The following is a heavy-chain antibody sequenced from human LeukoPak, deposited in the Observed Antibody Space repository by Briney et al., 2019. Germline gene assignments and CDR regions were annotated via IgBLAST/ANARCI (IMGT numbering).Heavy chain of an antibody. CDR1: GGSISISSYY. V-gene: IGHV4-39*01. CDR3: ARITSGCHNFDY. D-gene: IGHD6-19*01. CDR2: ISYSGTT. Sequence: SETLSLTCTVSGGSISISSYYWGWIRHPPGKGLEWLGSISYSGTTYYNPSLKSRATISVNTTKNQFSLKLSSVTAADTAVYFCARITSGCHNFDYWGQGTLVTVSS. J-gene: IGHJ4*02.